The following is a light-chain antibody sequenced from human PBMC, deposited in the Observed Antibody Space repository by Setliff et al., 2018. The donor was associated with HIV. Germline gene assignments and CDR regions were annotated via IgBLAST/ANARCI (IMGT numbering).Light chain of an antibody. CDR1: SSNIGTNA. CDR3: AAWDATLNGFV. Sequence: PPSASGTPGQRVTISCSGSSSNIGTNAVNWYQQLPGTAPKVLIYDNNQRPSGVPDRVSGSKSSTSASLAISGLQSDDEADYYCAAWDATLNGFVFGTGTKVTVL. V-gene: IGLV1-44*01. CDR2: DNN. J-gene: IGLJ1*01.